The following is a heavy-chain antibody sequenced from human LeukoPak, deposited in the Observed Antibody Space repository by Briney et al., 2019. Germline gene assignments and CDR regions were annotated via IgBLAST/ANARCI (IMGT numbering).Heavy chain of an antibody. CDR3: ARDSALAQAVMFDY. CDR1: GFTFNNYD. Sequence: GGSLRLSCAASGFTFNNYDITWVRQAPGKGLEWVSKISGSGGTTYYADSVKGRFTISRDNSKNTLYLQMNSLRAEDTAVYYCARDSALAQAVMFDYWGQGTLVTVSS. CDR2: ISGSGGTT. D-gene: IGHD6-19*01. V-gene: IGHV3-23*01. J-gene: IGHJ4*02.